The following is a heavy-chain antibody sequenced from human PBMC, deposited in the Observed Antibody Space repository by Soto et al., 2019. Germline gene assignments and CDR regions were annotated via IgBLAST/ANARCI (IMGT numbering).Heavy chain of an antibody. Sequence: SETLSLTCTVSGGSINSGGYYWTWIRQHPGKGLEWIGYIFYSRTTSYNPSLKSRVTISGDTSKNQFSLTLRSVTAADSAVYYCAKDPQSSDWSYKWFDPWGQGTLVTVSS. D-gene: IGHD6-13*01. J-gene: IGHJ5*02. CDR2: IFYSRTT. CDR3: AKDPQSSDWSYKWFDP. CDR1: GGSINSGGYY. V-gene: IGHV4-31*03.